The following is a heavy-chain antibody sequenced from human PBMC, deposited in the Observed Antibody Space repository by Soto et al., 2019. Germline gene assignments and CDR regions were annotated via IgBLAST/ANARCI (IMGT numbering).Heavy chain of an antibody. J-gene: IGHJ6*02. Sequence: ASVKVSCKASGDTFSTYTITWMRQAPGQGLEWMGGIIPRSATSKYAQKFQGRVTITADESTSTVYMELSTLRPDDTAVYYCARVVVPAAIIPYYYGMDVWGQGTTVTVSS. CDR1: GDTFSTYT. CDR3: ARVVVPAAIIPYYYGMDV. D-gene: IGHD2-2*01. V-gene: IGHV1-69*13. CDR2: IIPRSATS.